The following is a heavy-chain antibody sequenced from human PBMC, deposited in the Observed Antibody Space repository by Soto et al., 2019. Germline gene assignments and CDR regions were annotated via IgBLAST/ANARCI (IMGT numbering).Heavy chain of an antibody. J-gene: IGHJ4*02. CDR3: ARGPESRSTAYFDY. D-gene: IGHD1-26*01. V-gene: IGHV1-18*01. Sequence: GASVEVSCEASGDAFTCCGSSWVRQAPGQGLEWMGWISAYTGNTNYAQKVQGRVTMSTDTSTSTAYLELRSLRSDDTAVYYCARGPESRSTAYFDYWGRGSLVTVSS. CDR2: ISAYTGNT. CDR1: GDAFTCCG.